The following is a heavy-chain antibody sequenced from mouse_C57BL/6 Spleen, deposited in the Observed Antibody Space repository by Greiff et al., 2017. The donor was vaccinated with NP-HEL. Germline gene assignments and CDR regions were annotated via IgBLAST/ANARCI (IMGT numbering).Heavy chain of an antibody. CDR2: INYDGSST. CDR3: ARANWDERYFDY. V-gene: IGHV5-16*01. Sequence: EVQLVESEGGLVQPGSSMKLSCTASGFTFSDYYMAWVRQVPEKGLEWVANINYDGSSTYYLDSLKSRFIISRDNAKNILYLQMSSLKSEDTATYYCARANWDERYFDYWGQGTTLTVSS. CDR1: GFTFSDYY. D-gene: IGHD4-1*01. J-gene: IGHJ2*01.